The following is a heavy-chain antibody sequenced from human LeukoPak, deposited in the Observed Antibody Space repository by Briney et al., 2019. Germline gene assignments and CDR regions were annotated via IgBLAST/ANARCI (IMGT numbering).Heavy chain of an antibody. D-gene: IGHD3-22*01. J-gene: IGHJ4*02. CDR3: ANTRDDSSGYYRVYFDY. Sequence: SVKVSCKASGGTFSSYAISWVRQAPGQGLEWMGGIIPIFGTANYAQKFQGRVTITTDESTSTAYMELSSLRSEDTAVYYCANTRDDSSGYYRVYFDYWGQGTLVTVAS. CDR1: GGTFSSYA. CDR2: IIPIFGTA. V-gene: IGHV1-69*05.